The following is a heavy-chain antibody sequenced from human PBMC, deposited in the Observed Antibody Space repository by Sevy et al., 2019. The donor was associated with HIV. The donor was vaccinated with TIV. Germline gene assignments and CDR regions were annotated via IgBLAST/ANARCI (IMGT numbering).Heavy chain of an antibody. CDR2: IKQDGSEK. CDR1: GFTFSSYW. D-gene: IGHD6-19*01. V-gene: IGHV3-7*03. CDR3: ARVSGDYSSGWYGLDHFDY. Sequence: GGSLRLSCAASGFTFSSYWMSWVRQAPGKGLEWVANIKQDGSEKYYVDSVKGRFTISRDNARNSLYLQMNSLRAEDTAVYYCARVSGDYSSGWYGLDHFDYWGQETLVTVSS. J-gene: IGHJ4*02.